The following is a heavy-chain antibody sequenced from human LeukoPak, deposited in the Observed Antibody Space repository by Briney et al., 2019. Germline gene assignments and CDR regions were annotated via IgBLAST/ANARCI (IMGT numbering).Heavy chain of an antibody. CDR2: ISYDGSNK. CDR3: AKDSRFFFDP. Sequence: GGSLRLSCAASGFTFSSYGMHWVCQAPGKGLEWVAVISYDGSNKYYADSVKGRFTISRDNSKNTLYLQMNSLRAEDTAVYYCAKDSRFFFDPWGQGTLVTVSS. J-gene: IGHJ5*02. V-gene: IGHV3-30*18. D-gene: IGHD3-3*01. CDR1: GFTFSSYG.